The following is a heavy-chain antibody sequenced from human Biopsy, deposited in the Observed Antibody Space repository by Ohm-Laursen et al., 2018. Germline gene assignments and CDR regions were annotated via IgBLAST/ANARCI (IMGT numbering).Heavy chain of an antibody. Sequence: TLSLTRTVSGGSNSGYHWSWTRKSPGKGLEWLAYISYTGGITSNPSLNGRATMSLDTSKNQFSLRLFYVTAADTAVCYCALLPHFAYWGHGILVTVSS. V-gene: IGHV4-59*01. CDR1: GGSNSGYH. D-gene: IGHD1-26*01. CDR2: ISYTGGI. J-gene: IGHJ4*01. CDR3: ALLPHFAY.